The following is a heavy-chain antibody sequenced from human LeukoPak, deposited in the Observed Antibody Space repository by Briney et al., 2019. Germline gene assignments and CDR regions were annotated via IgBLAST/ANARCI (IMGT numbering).Heavy chain of an antibody. CDR3: ARDKSSFRQQSDYFDY. V-gene: IGHV1-18*01. D-gene: IGHD6-13*01. CDR1: GYTFTSYG. CDR2: ISAYNGNT. Sequence: ASVKVSCKASGYTFTSYGIIWVRQAPGQGLERMGWISAYNGNTNYAQKLQGRVTMTTDTSTSTAYMELRSLRSDDTAVYYCARDKSSFRQQSDYFDYWGQGTLVTVSS. J-gene: IGHJ4*02.